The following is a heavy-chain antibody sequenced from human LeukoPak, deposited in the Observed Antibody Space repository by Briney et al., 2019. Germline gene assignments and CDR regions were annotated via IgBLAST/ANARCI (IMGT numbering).Heavy chain of an antibody. D-gene: IGHD6-6*01. CDR1: GGSFSGYY. Sequence: SETLSLTCAVYGGSFSGYYWNWIRQPPGKGLEWIGEINHSGSTNYNPSLKSRVTISVDTSKNQFSLRLSSVTAADTAVYYCAREQLVKGFDPWGQGTLVTVSS. CDR2: INHSGST. V-gene: IGHV4-34*01. J-gene: IGHJ5*02. CDR3: AREQLVKGFDP.